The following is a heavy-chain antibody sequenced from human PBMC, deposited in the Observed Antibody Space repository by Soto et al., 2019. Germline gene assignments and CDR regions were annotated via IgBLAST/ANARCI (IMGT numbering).Heavy chain of an antibody. CDR2: INHSGST. J-gene: IGHJ6*02. V-gene: IGHV4-34*01. D-gene: IGHD3-16*02. CDR3: ARGLYDYVWGSDRYPAPSMDV. CDR1: GGSFSGYY. Sequence: KPSETLSLTCAVYGGSFSGYYWSWIRQPPGKGLEWIGEINHSGSTNYNPSLKSRVTISVDTSKNQFSLKLSSVTAADTAVYYCARGLYDYVWGSDRYPAPSMDVWGQGTAVTVS.